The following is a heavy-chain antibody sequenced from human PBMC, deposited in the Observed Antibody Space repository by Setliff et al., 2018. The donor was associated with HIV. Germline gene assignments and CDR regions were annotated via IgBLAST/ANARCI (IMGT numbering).Heavy chain of an antibody. V-gene: IGHV4-39*07. Sequence: PSETLSLTCTVSGGSISSSSHHWSWIRQPPGKGLEWIGEINHSGSTNYNPSLKSRVTISVDTSKNQFSLKLSSVTAADTAMYYCATYAGNGGGKGYWGQGTLVTVSS. CDR3: ATYAGNGGGKGY. D-gene: IGHD2-21*01. CDR1: GGSISSSSHH. J-gene: IGHJ4*02. CDR2: INHSGST.